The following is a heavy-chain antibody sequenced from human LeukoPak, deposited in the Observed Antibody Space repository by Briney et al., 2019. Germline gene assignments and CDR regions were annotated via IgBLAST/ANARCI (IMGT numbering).Heavy chain of an antibody. D-gene: IGHD1-26*01. V-gene: IGHV3-23*01. J-gene: IGHJ4*02. Sequence: PGGSLRLSCAASGFAFSSYAMSWVRQAPGKGLEWVSAISGSGGSTYYADSVKGRFTISRDNSKNTLYLQMNSLRAEDTAVYYCANNGSWELPVTYWGQGTLVTVSS. CDR3: ANNGSWELPVTY. CDR1: GFAFSSYA. CDR2: ISGSGGST.